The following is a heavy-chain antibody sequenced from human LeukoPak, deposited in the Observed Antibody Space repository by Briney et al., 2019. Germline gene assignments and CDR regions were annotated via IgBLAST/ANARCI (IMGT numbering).Heavy chain of an antibody. CDR1: GYTFTSYG. J-gene: IGHJ4*02. CDR2: ISAYNGNT. Sequence: GASVKVSCKASGYTFTSYGISWVRQAPGQGLEWMGWISAYNGNTNCAQKLQGRVTMTTDTSTSTAYMELRSLRSDDTAVYYCARSWRGGVYCSSTSCQFDYWGQGTLVTVSS. D-gene: IGHD2-2*01. V-gene: IGHV1-18*01. CDR3: ARSWRGGVYCSSTSCQFDY.